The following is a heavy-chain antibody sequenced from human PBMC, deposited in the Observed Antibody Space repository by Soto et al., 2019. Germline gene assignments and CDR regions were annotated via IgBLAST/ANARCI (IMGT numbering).Heavy chain of an antibody. CDR1: GYTFTGYY. J-gene: IGHJ4*02. D-gene: IGHD5-18*01. CDR3: ARDHSSGYSYGSDY. V-gene: IGHV1-2*04. CDR2: INPNSGGT. Sequence: ASVKVSCKASGYTFTGYYMHWVRQAPGQGLEWMGWINPNSGGTNYAQKFQGWVTMTRDTSTSTAYMELRSLRSDDTAVYYCARDHSSGYSYGSDYWGQGTLVTVSS.